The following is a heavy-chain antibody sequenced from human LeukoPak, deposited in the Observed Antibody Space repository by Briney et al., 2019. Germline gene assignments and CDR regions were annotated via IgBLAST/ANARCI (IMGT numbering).Heavy chain of an antibody. CDR1: GGSISSSSYY. V-gene: IGHV4-39*07. D-gene: IGHD1-26*01. CDR3: ARDRSGSYSNYGMDV. Sequence: TSETLSLTCTVSGGSISSSSYYWGWIRQPPGKGLEWIGSIYYSGSTYYNPSLKSRVTISVDTSKNQFSLKLSSVTAADTAVYYCARDRSGSYSNYGMDVWGQGTTVTVSS. CDR2: IYYSGST. J-gene: IGHJ6*02.